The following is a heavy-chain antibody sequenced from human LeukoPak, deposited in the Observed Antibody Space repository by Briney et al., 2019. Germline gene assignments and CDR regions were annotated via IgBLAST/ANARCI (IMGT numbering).Heavy chain of an antibody. Sequence: GGSLRLSCAASGLTFSSDAMTWVRQAPGKGLEWVSVIYSGGDTYYADSVKGRFTISRDNSKNMIYLEMSSLKAEDTAVYYCAKERNLEIAVAGTIFDYWGQGTLVTVSS. V-gene: IGHV3-66*01. CDR2: IYSGGDT. D-gene: IGHD6-19*01. CDR3: AKERNLEIAVAGTIFDY. J-gene: IGHJ4*02. CDR1: GLTFSSDA.